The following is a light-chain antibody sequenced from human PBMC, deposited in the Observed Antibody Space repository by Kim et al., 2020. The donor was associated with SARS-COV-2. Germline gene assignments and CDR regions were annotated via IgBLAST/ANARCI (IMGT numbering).Light chain of an antibody. Sequence: ALGQTARLTSGGDNIKPKELEWYQQMPGQAPALVVYSDYNRAFGIPERFSASNSGDAATLSITRVQAEDEAEYYCQVYDSSSTSVVFGGGTQLTVL. V-gene: IGLV3-9*01. CDR3: QVYDSSSTSVV. CDR1: NIKPKE. CDR2: SDY. J-gene: IGLJ2*01.